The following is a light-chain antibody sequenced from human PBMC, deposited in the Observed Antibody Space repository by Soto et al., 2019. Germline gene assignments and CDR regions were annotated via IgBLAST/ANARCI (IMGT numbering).Light chain of an antibody. J-gene: IGLJ3*02. Sequence: QAVVTQPPSVSGAPGQRVTISCTGSSSNIGAGYDVHWYQQLPGTAPKLLIYGHSNRPSGVPDRFSGSKSGTSASLAITGLQAEDEADDYCQSYDSSLSGFWVFGGGTKLTVL. CDR2: GHS. CDR1: SSNIGAGYD. CDR3: QSYDSSLSGFWV. V-gene: IGLV1-40*01.